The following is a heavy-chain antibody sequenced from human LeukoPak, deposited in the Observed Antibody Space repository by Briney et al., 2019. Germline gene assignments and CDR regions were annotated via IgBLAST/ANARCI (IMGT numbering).Heavy chain of an antibody. V-gene: IGHV4-34*01. CDR2: INHSGST. CDR3: ARGKGTRIAAAGSRNYYYYMDV. D-gene: IGHD6-13*01. Sequence: ASETLSLTXAVYGGSFGGYYWSWIRQAPGKGLEWIGEINHSGSTNYNPSLKSRVTISVDTSKNQFSLKLSSVTAADTAVYYCARGKGTRIAAAGSRNYYYYMDVWGKGTTVTVSS. CDR1: GGSFGGYY. J-gene: IGHJ6*03.